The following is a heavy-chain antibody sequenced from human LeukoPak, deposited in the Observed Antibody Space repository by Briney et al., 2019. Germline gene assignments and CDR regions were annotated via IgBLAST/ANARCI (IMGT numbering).Heavy chain of an antibody. J-gene: IGHJ3*02. D-gene: IGHD3-10*01. Sequence: PGGSLRLSCAASGFTFSSYAMHWVRQAPGKGLEWVAVISYDGSNKYYADSVKGRFTISRDNSKNTLYLHMNSLRAEDTAVYYCAKDTRYGSETFGAFDIWGQGTMITVSS. CDR3: AKDTRYGSETFGAFDI. V-gene: IGHV3-30*04. CDR2: ISYDGSNK. CDR1: GFTFSSYA.